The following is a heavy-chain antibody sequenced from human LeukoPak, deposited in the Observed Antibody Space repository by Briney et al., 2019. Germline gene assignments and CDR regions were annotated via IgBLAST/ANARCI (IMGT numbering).Heavy chain of an antibody. CDR2: ISWHSATA. V-gene: IGHV3-9*01. CDR3: AKALYRHDYRGYIDY. Sequence: GGSLRLSCAASGFTFDDYVMYWVRQGPGEGLEWGSGISWHSATAGYVDSVKGRFTISRDNAKNSLYLQMNSLRAEDTALYYCAKALYRHDYRGYIDYWGQGTLVTVSS. J-gene: IGHJ4*02. D-gene: IGHD3-16*01. CDR1: GFTFDDYV.